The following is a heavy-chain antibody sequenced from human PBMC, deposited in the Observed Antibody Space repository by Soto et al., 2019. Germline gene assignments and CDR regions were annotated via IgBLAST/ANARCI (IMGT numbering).Heavy chain of an antibody. J-gene: IGHJ4*02. CDR3: AREEGYCSGGSCYSGVIDY. CDR1: GYAFTSYA. V-gene: IGHV1-3*01. D-gene: IGHD2-15*01. CDR2: INAGNGNT. Sequence: QVQLVQSGAEVKKPGASVKVSCKASGYAFTSYAMHWLHQAPGQRLEWMGWINAGNGNTKYSQKFQGRVTITRDTYASTAYMELSSLTSADTAVYYCAREEGYCSGGSCYSGVIDYWGQGTLVTVSS.